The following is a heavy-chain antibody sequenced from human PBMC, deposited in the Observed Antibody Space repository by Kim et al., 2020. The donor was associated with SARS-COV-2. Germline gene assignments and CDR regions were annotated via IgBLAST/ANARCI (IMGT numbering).Heavy chain of an antibody. Sequence: ADSGKGRFTISRDNSKNSLYLQMNSLSVEDTAIYYCAKDLYLHSWVWFDHWGQGTLVTVSS. V-gene: IGHV3-23*01. J-gene: IGHJ5*02. CDR3: AKDLYLHSWVWFDH. D-gene: IGHD3-16*01.